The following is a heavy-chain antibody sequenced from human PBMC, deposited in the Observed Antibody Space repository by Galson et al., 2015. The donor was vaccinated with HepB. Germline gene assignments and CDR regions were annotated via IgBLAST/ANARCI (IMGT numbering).Heavy chain of an antibody. D-gene: IGHD6-6*01. CDR3: ARGEESSSWIRGTYYFDY. CDR1: GGSVSSGSYY. J-gene: IGHJ4*02. CDR2: IYYSGST. Sequence: SETLSLTCTVSGGSVSSGSYYWSWIRQPPGKGLEWIGYIYYSGSTNYNPSLKSRVTISVDTSKNQFSLKLSSVTAADTAVYYCARGEESSSWIRGTYYFDYWGQGTLVTVSS. V-gene: IGHV4-61*01.